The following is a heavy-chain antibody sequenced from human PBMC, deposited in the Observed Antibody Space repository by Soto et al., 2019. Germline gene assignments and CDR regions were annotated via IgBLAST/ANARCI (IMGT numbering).Heavy chain of an antibody. J-gene: IGHJ6*02. CDR2: IYYSGST. CDR1: GGSVSSGSYY. V-gene: IGHV4-61*01. CDR3: ARDASGGGSFFYYDYGMDV. Sequence: SETLSLTCTVSGGSVSSGSYYLSWIRQPPGKGLEWIGYIYYSGSTNYNPSLKSRVTISVDTSKNQFSLKLRSVTAADTAVYYCARDASGGGSFFYYDYGMDVWGQGTTITVSS. D-gene: IGHD2-15*01.